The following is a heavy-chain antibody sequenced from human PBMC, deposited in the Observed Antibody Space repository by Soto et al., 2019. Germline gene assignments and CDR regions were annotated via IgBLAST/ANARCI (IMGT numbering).Heavy chain of an antibody. D-gene: IGHD4-17*01. Sequence: PGGSLRLSCVASGFTFSDHYIDWVRQAPGKGLEWVGRTRNKANSYTTEYAASVKGRFTISRDDSKNSLYLQMNSLKTEDTAVYYCARELMTTVTYFDYWGQGTLVTVS. J-gene: IGHJ4*02. CDR3: ARELMTTVTYFDY. CDR1: GFTFSDHY. V-gene: IGHV3-72*01. CDR2: TRNKANSYTT.